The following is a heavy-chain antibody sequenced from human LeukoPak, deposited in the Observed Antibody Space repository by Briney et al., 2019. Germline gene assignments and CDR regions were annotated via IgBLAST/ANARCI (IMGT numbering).Heavy chain of an antibody. J-gene: IGHJ4*02. CDR1: GYTFTGYY. V-gene: IGHV1-2*02. CDR2: INPNTGGT. D-gene: IGHD3-10*01. CDR3: ASWSYGSGSYYGPAPC. Sequence: ASVKVSCKASGYTFTGYYMHWVRQAPGQGLEWMGWINPNTGGTNYAQKFQGRVTMTRDTSISTAYMELSRLRSDDTAVYYCASWSYGSGSYYGPAPCWGQGTLVTVSS.